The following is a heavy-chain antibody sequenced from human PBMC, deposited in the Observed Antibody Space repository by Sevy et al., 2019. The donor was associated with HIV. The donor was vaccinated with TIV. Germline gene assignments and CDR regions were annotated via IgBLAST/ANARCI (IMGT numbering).Heavy chain of an antibody. J-gene: IGHJ6*02. CDR2: IYAGDSDS. D-gene: IGHD3-10*01. CDR3: ARSRGDFLPPYYFQYYGMDV. V-gene: IGHV5-51*01. CDR1: GFTFTDYW. Sequence: GESLKISCKTSGFTFTDYWIGWVRQMPGKGLEWMGIIYAGDSDSRYSPSFRGQVTISADKSTSTAYLQWSILKASDTAMYYCARSRGDFLPPYYFQYYGMDVWGQGTTVTVSS.